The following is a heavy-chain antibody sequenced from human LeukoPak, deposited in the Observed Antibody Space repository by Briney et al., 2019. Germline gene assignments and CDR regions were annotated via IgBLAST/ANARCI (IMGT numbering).Heavy chain of an antibody. J-gene: IGHJ4*02. CDR3: ARDADTSSHYSFYDY. CDR2: IKSKTDGGTT. V-gene: IGHV3-15*01. Sequence: GGSLRLSCAASGFTFSNAWMSWVRQAPGKGLEWVGRIKSKTDGGTTDYAAPVKGRFTISRDDSKNTLYLQMNSLKTEDTAVYYCARDADTSSHYSFYDYWGQGTLVTVSS. CDR1: GFTFSNAW. D-gene: IGHD3-22*01.